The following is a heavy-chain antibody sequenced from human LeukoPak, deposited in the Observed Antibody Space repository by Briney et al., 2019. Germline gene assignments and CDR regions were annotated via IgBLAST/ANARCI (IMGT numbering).Heavy chain of an antibody. V-gene: IGHV3-23*01. CDR2: ITGSGGNT. Sequence: GRSLRLSCAASGFTFSNYVMHWVRQAPGKGLEWVSAITGSGGNTYYADSVKGRFTISRDNSKNTLYLQMNSLRDEDTAVYYCAKWGDFDVLTGYYVPDFWGQGTLVTVSS. CDR1: GFTFSNYV. D-gene: IGHD3-9*01. J-gene: IGHJ4*02. CDR3: AKWGDFDVLTGYYVPDF.